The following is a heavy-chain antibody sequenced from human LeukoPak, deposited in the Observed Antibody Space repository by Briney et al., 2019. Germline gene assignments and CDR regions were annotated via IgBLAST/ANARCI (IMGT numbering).Heavy chain of an antibody. CDR3: ARVGYDIIDY. CDR1: GFTFSIYS. Sequence: GGSLRLSCAASGFTFSIYSMNWVRQAPGKGLEWVSSISTTSSDIYYTDSVKGRFTISRDNAKNTLYLQMNSLRAEDTAMYYCARVGYDIIDYWGQGTLVTVSS. CDR2: ISTTSSDI. V-gene: IGHV3-21*01. J-gene: IGHJ4*02. D-gene: IGHD3-9*01.